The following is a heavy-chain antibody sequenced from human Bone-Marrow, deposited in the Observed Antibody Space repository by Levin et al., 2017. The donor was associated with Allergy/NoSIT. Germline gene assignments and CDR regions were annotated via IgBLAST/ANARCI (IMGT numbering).Heavy chain of an antibody. V-gene: IGHV3-66*02. CDR2: LYNGDRT. J-gene: IGHJ4*02. CDR3: ATDEGFGAL. D-gene: IGHD3-10*01. Sequence: PGESLKISCTASGSMSWVRQMSWVRQAPGKGLEFVSVLYNGDRTFYAESLKGRFTMSRDSSKNTVYLDMSNLRSEDTAVYYCATDEGFGALWGQGTLVTVSS. CDR1: GSMSWVRQ.